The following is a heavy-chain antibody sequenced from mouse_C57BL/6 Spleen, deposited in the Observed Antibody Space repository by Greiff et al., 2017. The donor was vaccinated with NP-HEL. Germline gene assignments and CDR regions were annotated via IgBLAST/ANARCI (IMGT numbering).Heavy chain of an antibody. CDR1: GYTFTSYW. Sequence: VQLQQSGAELVMPGASVKLSCKASGYTFTSYWMHWVKQRPGQGLEWIGEIDPSDSYTNYNQKFKGKSTLTVDKSSSTAYMQLSSLKSEDSAVYYCASLYDYGGGFAYWGQGTLVTVSA. J-gene: IGHJ3*01. CDR3: ASLYDYGGGFAY. D-gene: IGHD1-1*01. CDR2: IDPSDSYT. V-gene: IGHV1-69*01.